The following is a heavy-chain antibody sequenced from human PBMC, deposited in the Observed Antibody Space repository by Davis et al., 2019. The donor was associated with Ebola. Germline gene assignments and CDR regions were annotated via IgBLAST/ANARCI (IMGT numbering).Heavy chain of an antibody. V-gene: IGHV1-2*04. D-gene: IGHD5/OR15-5a*01. CDR1: GGTFSSYA. CDR2: INPNSGGT. Sequence: ASVKVSCKASGGTFSSYAISWVRQAPGQGLEWMGWINPNSGGTNYAQKFQGWVTMTRDTSISTAYMELSRLRSDDTAVYYCARGSKEGYYYYGMDVWGQGTTVTVSS. CDR3: ARGSKEGYYYYGMDV. J-gene: IGHJ6*02.